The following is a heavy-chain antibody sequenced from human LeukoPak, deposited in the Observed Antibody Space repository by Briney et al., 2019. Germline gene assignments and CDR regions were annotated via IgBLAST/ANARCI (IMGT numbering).Heavy chain of an antibody. CDR3: ARDRQYDMDV. CDR1: GFTFSSYW. J-gene: IGHJ6*02. V-gene: IGHV3-74*01. CDR2: INSDGSST. Sequence: GGSLRLSCAASGFTFSSYWMHWARQAPGKGLVWVSHINSDGSSTSYADSVKGRFTISRDNAKNTVYLQMNSLRVEDTAVYYCARDRQYDMDVWGQGTTVAVSS.